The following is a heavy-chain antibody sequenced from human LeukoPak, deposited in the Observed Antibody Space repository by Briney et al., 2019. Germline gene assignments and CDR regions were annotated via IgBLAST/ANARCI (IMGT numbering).Heavy chain of an antibody. CDR1: GFTVSSNY. J-gene: IGHJ4*02. Sequence: GGSLRLSCAASGFTVSSNYMSWVRQAPGKGLEWVAIIYSGGSTYYADSVKGRFTISRDNSKNTLYLQLNSLRAEDTAIYYCARTRGRLRYFFDYWGQGTLVTVSS. D-gene: IGHD1-26*01. CDR3: ARTRGRLRYFFDY. V-gene: IGHV3-53*01. CDR2: IYSGGST.